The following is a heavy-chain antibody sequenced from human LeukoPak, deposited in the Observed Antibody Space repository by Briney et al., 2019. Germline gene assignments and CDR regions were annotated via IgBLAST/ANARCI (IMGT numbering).Heavy chain of an antibody. V-gene: IGHV4-61*10. CDR3: ARGGGYCSSTSCYPGADV. CDR1: GGSVSSGDYY. D-gene: IGHD2-2*01. Sequence: SETLSLTCTVSGGSVSSGDYYWTWIRQPAGKELEWIGRIYTSGSTSYSPSLKSRVTISVDTSKNQFSLKLSSVTAADTAVYYCARGGGYCSSTSCYPGADVWGQGTTVTVSS. J-gene: IGHJ6*02. CDR2: IYTSGST.